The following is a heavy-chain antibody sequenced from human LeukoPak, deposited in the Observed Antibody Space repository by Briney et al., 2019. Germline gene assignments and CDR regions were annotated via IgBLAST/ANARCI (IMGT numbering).Heavy chain of an antibody. CDR3: ARHPLRFFRVASTHEENWFDP. D-gene: IGHD3-3*01. CDR1: GGSISSGSYY. J-gene: IGHJ5*02. CDR2: IYTRGST. Sequence: RPSQTLSLTCTVSGGSISSGSYYWNWIRQPAGKGLEWIGRIYTRGSTDYNPSLKSRVTISLDTSKNQFSLKLSSVTAADTAVNYCARHPLRFFRVASTHEENWFDPWGQGTLVTVSS. V-gene: IGHV4-61*02.